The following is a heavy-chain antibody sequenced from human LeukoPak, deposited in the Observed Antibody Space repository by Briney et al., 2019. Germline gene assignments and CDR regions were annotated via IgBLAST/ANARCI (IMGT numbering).Heavy chain of an antibody. V-gene: IGHV5-51*01. D-gene: IGHD3-22*01. CDR1: GYIFITYW. J-gene: IGHJ3*01. Sequence: GESLKISCKGSGYIFITYWIGWVRQMPGKGLEWMGIIYGGDSDTRYSPSFQGQVTISADKSVRTAYLQWSSLKASDTAMYYCARPNITSYYDSRGYDAFDVWGQGTMVTVSS. CDR3: ARPNITSYYDSRGYDAFDV. CDR2: IYGGDSDT.